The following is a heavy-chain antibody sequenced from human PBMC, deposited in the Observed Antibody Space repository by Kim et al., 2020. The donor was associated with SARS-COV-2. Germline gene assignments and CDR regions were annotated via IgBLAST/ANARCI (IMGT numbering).Heavy chain of an antibody. J-gene: IGHJ5*02. D-gene: IGHD6-13*01. V-gene: IGHV4-34*01. CDR3: ARVFEVAAVSPGFDP. Sequence: PSLKSRVTISVVTSKNQFSLKLSSVTAADTAVYYCARVFEVAAVSPGFDPWGQGTLVTVSS.